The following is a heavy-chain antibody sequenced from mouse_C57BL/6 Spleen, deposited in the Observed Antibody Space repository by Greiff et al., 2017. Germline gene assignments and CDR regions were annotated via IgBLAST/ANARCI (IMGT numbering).Heavy chain of an antibody. CDR1: GFTFSSYG. CDR2: ISSGGRST. V-gene: IGHV5-6*01. CDR3: ARQHYYGSSYGGDFDY. D-gene: IGHD1-1*01. J-gene: IGHJ2*01. Sequence: VPLVESGGDLVKPGGSLKLSCAASGFTFSSYGMSWVRQTPDKRLEWVATISSGGRSTYYPDSVKGRFPISRENAKNTRDLQMCSLKSEETAMYYCARQHYYGSSYGGDFDYWGQGTTLAHSS.